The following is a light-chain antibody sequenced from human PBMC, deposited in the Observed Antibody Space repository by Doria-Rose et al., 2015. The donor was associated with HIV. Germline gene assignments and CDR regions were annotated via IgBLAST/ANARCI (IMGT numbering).Light chain of an antibody. J-gene: IGKJ1*01. CDR1: QSFSSTY. CDR2: DGS. V-gene: IGKV3-20*01. CDR3: HQYGTSWT. Sequence: TQSPGTLSLSPGERATLSCRASQSFSSTYLAWYQQKPGQAPSLLIYDGSTRATGIPDRSSASGSGTDFTLTINRLEPEDFALYYGHQYGTSWTFGQGTKVEI.